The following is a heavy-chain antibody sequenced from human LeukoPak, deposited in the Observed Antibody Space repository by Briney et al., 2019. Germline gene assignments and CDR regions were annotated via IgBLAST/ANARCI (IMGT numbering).Heavy chain of an antibody. Sequence: PSETLSLTCAVYGGSFSGYYWSWIRQPPGKGLEWIGEINHSGSTNYNPSLKSRVTISVDTSKNQFSLKLSSVTAADTAVYYCARGYGSGSYGLIGYWGQGTLVTVSS. J-gene: IGHJ4*02. CDR1: GGSFSGYY. CDR3: ARGYGSGSYGLIGY. V-gene: IGHV4-34*01. CDR2: INHSGST. D-gene: IGHD3-10*01.